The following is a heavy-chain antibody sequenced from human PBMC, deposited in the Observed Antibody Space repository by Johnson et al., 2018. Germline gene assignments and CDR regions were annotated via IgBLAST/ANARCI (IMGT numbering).Heavy chain of an antibody. Sequence: QVQLVQSGAEVKKPGSSVKVSCKASGGTFSSYAISWVRQAPGEGLGWMGGIIFSFGTGNYPQKFKGRVTITADESKTTVYMEMRSLRSEDTAVYFCARENDYGDYKYYYYMDVWCKGTTVTVSS. CDR2: IIFSFGTG. J-gene: IGHJ6*03. V-gene: IGHV1-69*01. D-gene: IGHD4-17*01. CDR3: ARENDYGDYKYYYYMDV. CDR1: GGTFSSYA.